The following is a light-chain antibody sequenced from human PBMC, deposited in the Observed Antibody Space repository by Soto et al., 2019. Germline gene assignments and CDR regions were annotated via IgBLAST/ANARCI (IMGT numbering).Light chain of an antibody. CDR2: TNN. J-gene: IGLJ1*01. V-gene: IGLV1-44*01. Sequence: QSALAQPPSASGTPGQRIIISCSGSTSNIESHPVNWFQQVPGAAPKLLIKTNNQRPSGVPDRFSGSKSGASASLAISGLQAEDAATYYCAAWDDSRNGVFGSGTMGTVL. CDR1: TSNIESHP. CDR3: AAWDDSRNGV.